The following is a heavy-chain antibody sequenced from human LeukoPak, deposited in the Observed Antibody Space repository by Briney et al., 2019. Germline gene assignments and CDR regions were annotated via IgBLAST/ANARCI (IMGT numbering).Heavy chain of an antibody. D-gene: IGHD2-8*01. CDR1: GYSFTCYW. CDR2: IYPGDSDT. Sequence: RGESLKISCYGSGYSFTCYWIGWVRQMPGKGLEWMGIIYPGDSDTRYSSSFQGQVTISADKSISTAYLQWSSLKASDTAMYYCARRCNNGVCYDYWGQGTLVTVSS. CDR3: ARRCNNGVCYDY. V-gene: IGHV5-51*01. J-gene: IGHJ4*02.